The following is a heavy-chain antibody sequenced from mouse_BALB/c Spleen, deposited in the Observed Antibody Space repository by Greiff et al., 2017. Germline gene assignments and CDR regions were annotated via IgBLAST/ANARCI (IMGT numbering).Heavy chain of an antibody. CDR2: INPSNGRT. V-gene: IGHV1S81*02. J-gene: IGHJ2*01. D-gene: IGHD2-14*01. CDR3: ARGNYRSPRFDY. CDR1: GYTFTSYW. Sequence: QVQLQQPGAELVKPGASVKLSCKASGYTFTSYWMHWVKQRPGQGLEWIGEINPSNGRTNYNEKFKSKATLTVDKSSSTAYMQLSSLTSEDSAVYYCARGNYRSPRFDYWGQGTTLTVSS.